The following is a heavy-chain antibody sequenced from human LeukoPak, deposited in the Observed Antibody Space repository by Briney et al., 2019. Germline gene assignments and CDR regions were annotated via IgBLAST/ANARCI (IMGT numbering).Heavy chain of an antibody. V-gene: IGHV3-23*01. D-gene: IGHD3-22*01. CDR2: ISGSGGST. CDR1: GFTFSSYA. CDR3: AKDGYYDSSGLYYFDY. Sequence: GGSLRLSCAASGFTFSSYATSWVRQAPGKGLEWVSAISGSGGSTYYADSVKVRFTISRDNSKNTLYLQMNSLRAEDTAVYYCAKDGYYDSSGLYYFDYWGQGTLVTVSS. J-gene: IGHJ4*02.